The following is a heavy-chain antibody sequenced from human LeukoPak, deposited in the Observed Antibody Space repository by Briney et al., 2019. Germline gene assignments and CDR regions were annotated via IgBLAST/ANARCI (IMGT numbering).Heavy chain of an antibody. V-gene: IGHV1-18*01. J-gene: IGHJ4*02. D-gene: IGHD3-3*01. Sequence: ASVKVSCKASGYTFTSYGISWVRQAPGQGLEWMGWISAYNGNTNYAQKLQGRVTMTTDTFTSTAYMELRSLRSDDTAVYYCARDRRILEWLFTFDYWGQGTLVTVSS. CDR1: GYTFTSYG. CDR3: ARDRRILEWLFTFDY. CDR2: ISAYNGNT.